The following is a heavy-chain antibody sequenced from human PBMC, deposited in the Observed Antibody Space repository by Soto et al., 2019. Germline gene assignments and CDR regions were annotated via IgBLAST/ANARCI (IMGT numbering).Heavy chain of an antibody. CDR2: ISGSGGST. Sequence: GGSLRLSCAASGFTFSSYAMTWVRQAPGKGLEWVSAISGSGGSTYYADSVKGRFTISRNNSKNTLYLQINSLRAEDTSVYYCAKDPYSSSSVGYFDYWGQGTLVTVSS. D-gene: IGHD6-6*01. J-gene: IGHJ4*02. CDR1: GFTFSSYA. V-gene: IGHV3-23*01. CDR3: AKDPYSSSSVGYFDY.